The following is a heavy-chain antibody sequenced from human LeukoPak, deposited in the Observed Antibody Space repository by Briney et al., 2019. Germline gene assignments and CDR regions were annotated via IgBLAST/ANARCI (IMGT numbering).Heavy chain of an antibody. CDR3: AREGAESNDVLRFLEWFYGVDV. D-gene: IGHD3-3*01. CDR1: GYTFTGYY. V-gene: IGHV1-2*02. J-gene: IGHJ6*02. CDR2: INPNSGGT. Sequence: ASVKVSCKASGYTFTGYYMHWVRQAPGQGLEWMGWINPNSGGTNYAQKFQGRVTMTRDTSISTAYMELSRLRSDDTAVYYCAREGAESNDVLRFLEWFYGVDVWGQGATVTVSS.